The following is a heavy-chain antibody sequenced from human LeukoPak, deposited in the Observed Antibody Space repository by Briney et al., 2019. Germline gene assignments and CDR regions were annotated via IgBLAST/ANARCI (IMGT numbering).Heavy chain of an antibody. CDR2: IQYDGSNE. CDR3: ARELTCSSTSCYGRWFDP. V-gene: IGHV3-30*02. CDR1: GFTFSSYG. D-gene: IGHD2-2*01. Sequence: GGSLRLSRAASGFTFSSYGMHWVRQAPGKGLEWVAYIQYDGSNEQYADSVKGRFTISRDNTKNTLYLQMNSLRAEDTAVYYCARELTCSSTSCYGRWFDPWGQGTLVTVSS. J-gene: IGHJ5*02.